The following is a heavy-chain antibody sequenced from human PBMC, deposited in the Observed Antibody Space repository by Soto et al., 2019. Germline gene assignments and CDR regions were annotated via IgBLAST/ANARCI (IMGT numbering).Heavy chain of an antibody. CDR2: ITSDTKTI. CDR1: GFRFSIYS. D-gene: IGHD1-20*01. J-gene: IGHJ4*02. Sequence: EVQLVESGGNLVKPGGSLRLSCAASGFRFSIYSMNWVRQAPGKGLEWSAYITSDTKTIKYADSVKGRFTISRDNGQNSVYLQMNSLRDEATAVYYCAVSVEGHFDYWGQGTVVTVSA. CDR3: AVSVEGHFDY. V-gene: IGHV3-48*02.